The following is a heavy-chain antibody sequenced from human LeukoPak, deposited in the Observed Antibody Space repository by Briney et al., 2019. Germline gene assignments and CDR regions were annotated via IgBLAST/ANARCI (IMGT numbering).Heavy chain of an antibody. CDR2: ISSSSSTI. Sequence: GGSLRLSCAASGFTFSSYSMNWVRQAPGKGLEWVSKISSSSSTIYYADSVKGRFTISRDNAKNSLYLQINSLRAEDTAVYYCAELGITMIGGVWGKGTTVTISS. CDR1: GFTFSSYS. V-gene: IGHV3-48*04. D-gene: IGHD3-10*02. J-gene: IGHJ6*04. CDR3: AELGITMIGGV.